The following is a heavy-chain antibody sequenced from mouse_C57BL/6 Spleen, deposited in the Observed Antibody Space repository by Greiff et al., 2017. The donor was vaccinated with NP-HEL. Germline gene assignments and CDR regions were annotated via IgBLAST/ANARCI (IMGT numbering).Heavy chain of an antibody. V-gene: IGHV5-6*02. D-gene: IGHD4-1*01. CDR1: GFTFSSYG. CDR3: ARQRTGTGFFDY. J-gene: IGHJ2*01. CDR2: ISSGGSYT. Sequence: EVKLVESGGDLVKPGGSLKLSCAASGFTFSSYGMSWVRQTPDKMLEWVATISSGGSYTYYQDSVKGRFTISRHNAKNSLYLQMSSLKSEDTAMYYCARQRTGTGFFDYWGQGTTLTVSS.